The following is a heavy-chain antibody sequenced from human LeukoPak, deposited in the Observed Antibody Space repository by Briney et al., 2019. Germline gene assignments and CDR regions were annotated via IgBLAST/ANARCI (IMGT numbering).Heavy chain of an antibody. J-gene: IGHJ4*02. CDR3: ARGGYSYGYGY. CDR2: IYYSGST. Sequence: SETLSLTCTVSGGSISSYYWSWIRQPPGKGLEWIGYIYYSGSTNYNPSLKSRVTISVDTSKNQFSLKLSSVTAADTAVYYCARGGYSYGYGYWGQGTLITVSS. V-gene: IGHV4-59*01. D-gene: IGHD5-18*01. CDR1: GGSISSYY.